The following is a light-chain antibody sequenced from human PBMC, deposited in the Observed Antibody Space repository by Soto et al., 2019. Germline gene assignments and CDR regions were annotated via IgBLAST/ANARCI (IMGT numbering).Light chain of an antibody. CDR1: SSDIGGYKY. V-gene: IGLV2-14*01. CDR3: SSYTSSSRLAV. Sequence: QSALTQPASVSGSPGQSITISCTGTSSDIGGYKYVSWYQHHPGKAPKLMIYEVTNRPSGVSNRFSGSKSGNTASLTNSGLQTEDEGDYYCSSYTSSSRLAVFGGGTKLTV. J-gene: IGLJ2*01. CDR2: EVT.